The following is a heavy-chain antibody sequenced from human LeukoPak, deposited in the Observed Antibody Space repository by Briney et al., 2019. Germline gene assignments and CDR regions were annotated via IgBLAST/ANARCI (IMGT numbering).Heavy chain of an antibody. CDR3: PRSGYDILTGYHWDTNFDY. CDR1: GYSISSGYY. Sequence: SETLSLTCTVSGYSISSGYYCGWIRQPPGKGLEWIGSIYHSGSTYFNPSLKSRVTISVDTSKNQFSLKLSSVTAADTAVYYCPRSGYDILTGYHWDTNFDYWGQGTLVTVSS. CDR2: IYHSGST. V-gene: IGHV4-38-2*02. J-gene: IGHJ4*02. D-gene: IGHD3-9*01.